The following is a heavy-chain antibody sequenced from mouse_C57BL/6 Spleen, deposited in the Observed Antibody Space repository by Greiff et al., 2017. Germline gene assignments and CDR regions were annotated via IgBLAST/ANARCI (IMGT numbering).Heavy chain of an antibody. J-gene: IGHJ3*01. Sequence: EVMLVESGGGLVKPGGSLKLSCAASGFTFSDYGMHWVRQAPEKGLEWVAYISPGSSTIYYAETVKGRFTLSRDKAKNTLFPQMTSLRSEDTDMYYCARGYGYDAAWFAYWGQGTLGTVSA. V-gene: IGHV5-17*01. CDR2: ISPGSSTI. CDR1: GFTFSDYG. D-gene: IGHD2-2*01. CDR3: ARGYGYDAAWFAY.